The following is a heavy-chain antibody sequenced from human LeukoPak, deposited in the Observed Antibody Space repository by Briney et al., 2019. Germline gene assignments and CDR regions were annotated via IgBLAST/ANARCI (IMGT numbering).Heavy chain of an antibody. CDR1: GYTFTSYG. Sequence: GASVKVSCKASGYTFTSYGVSWVRQAPGQGLEWMGWISAYNGNTNYAQKLQGRVTMTTYTSTSTAYMELSRLRSDDTAVYYCARGPVGWSGGDSGYFDYWGQGTLVTVSS. D-gene: IGHD1-26*01. V-gene: IGHV1-18*01. J-gene: IGHJ4*02. CDR2: ISAYNGNT. CDR3: ARGPVGWSGGDSGYFDY.